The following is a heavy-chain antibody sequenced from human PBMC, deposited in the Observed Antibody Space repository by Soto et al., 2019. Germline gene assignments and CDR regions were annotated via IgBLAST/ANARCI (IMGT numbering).Heavy chain of an antibody. CDR2: IYPGDSDT. CDR1: GYTFTNYW. D-gene: IGHD6-13*01. CDR3: ARVWEMATVAACDY. J-gene: IGHJ4*02. V-gene: IGHV5-51*01. Sequence: GESLKISCRVSGYTFTNYWIAWVRQMPGKGLEWMGIIYPGDSDTRYSPSFQGQVTSSVDKSINTAYLQWSSLKASDSAMYYCARVWEMATVAACDYWGQGTLVTVSS.